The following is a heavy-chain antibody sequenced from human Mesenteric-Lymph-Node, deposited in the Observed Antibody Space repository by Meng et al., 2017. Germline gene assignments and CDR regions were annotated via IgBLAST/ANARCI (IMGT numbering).Heavy chain of an antibody. CDR3: ARGQKGYFDL. CDR1: GGSISSSNYY. Sequence: EPGTGLVKPSHTLSPTCTVPGGSISSSNYYWSWISPRPGKGLEWSGHIYNSGSTYYNPSLKTRITISVDTSKNQFSLKLSSVTAADTAVYYCARGQKGYFDLWGRGTLFTVSS. CDR2: IYNSGST. J-gene: IGHJ2*01. V-gene: IGHV4-30-4*01.